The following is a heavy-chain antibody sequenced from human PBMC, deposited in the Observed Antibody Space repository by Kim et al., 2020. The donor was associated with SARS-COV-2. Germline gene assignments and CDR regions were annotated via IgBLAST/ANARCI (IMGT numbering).Heavy chain of an antibody. Sequence: GGSLRLSCAASGFTFSSFSIHWGRPAPGKGLGGGAGIWYEGRKKYYPDSGKGRVTISRDNSKNTLYLQMDSLRAEGTAVNYLSKERYIQRGGLDYWGQGT. J-gene: IGHJ4*02. CDR2: IWYEGRKK. CDR3: SKERYIQRGGLDY. V-gene: IGHV3-33*06. D-gene: IGHD3-16*01. CDR1: GFTFSSFS.